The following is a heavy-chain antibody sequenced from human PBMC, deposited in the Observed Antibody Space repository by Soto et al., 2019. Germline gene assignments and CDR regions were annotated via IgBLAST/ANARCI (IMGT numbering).Heavy chain of an antibody. CDR1: GFTVSSNY. V-gene: IGHV3-53*01. Sequence: VGSLRLSCAASGFTVSSNYMSWVRQAPGKGLAWVSVIYSVGSTYYADSVKRRFTISRDNSKNTLYLQMNSLRAEDTAVYYCASRRGRGYSYLDYWGQGTLVTVSS. CDR2: IYSVGST. J-gene: IGHJ4*02. CDR3: ASRRGRGYSYLDY. D-gene: IGHD5-18*01.